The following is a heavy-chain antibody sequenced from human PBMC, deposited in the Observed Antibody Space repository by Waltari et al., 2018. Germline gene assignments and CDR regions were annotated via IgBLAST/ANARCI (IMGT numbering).Heavy chain of an antibody. J-gene: IGHJ4*02. CDR2: ISSSSSYK. D-gene: IGHD6-13*01. CDR3: ARFFGAAAGNL. Sequence: EVQLVESGGGLVKPGGSLRLSCAASGFTFSSYSMNWVRQVPGKGLEWVSSISSSSSYKYYADSVKCRFTMSRDNAKNSLYLEMNSLRAEDTAVYYCARFFGAAAGNLWGQGTLVTVSS. V-gene: IGHV3-21*01. CDR1: GFTFSSYS.